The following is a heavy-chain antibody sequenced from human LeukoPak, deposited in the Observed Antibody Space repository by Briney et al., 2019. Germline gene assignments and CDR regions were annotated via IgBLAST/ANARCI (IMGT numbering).Heavy chain of an antibody. CDR3: ASYSSGYYYQDY. D-gene: IGHD3-22*01. Sequence: GGSLRLSCAASGFTCSSYWMSWVRQAPGKGLEWVANIKQDGSEKYYVDSVKGRFTISRGNAKNSLYLQMNSLRAEDTAVYYCASYSSGYYYQDYWGQGTLVTVSS. V-gene: IGHV3-7*01. J-gene: IGHJ4*02. CDR1: GFTCSSYW. CDR2: IKQDGSEK.